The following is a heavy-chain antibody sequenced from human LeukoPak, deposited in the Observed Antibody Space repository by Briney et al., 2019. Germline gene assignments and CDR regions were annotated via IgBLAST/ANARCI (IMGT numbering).Heavy chain of an antibody. D-gene: IGHD3-9*01. CDR3: ARHLTYYDILTGYYPPYYFDY. Sequence: GESLKISCKGSGYSFTNYWIGWVRQMPGKGLEWMGTIFPGDSDTKYSPSFQGQVNISVDQSITPAYLQWTSLKTSDTAMYYCARHLTYYDILTGYYPPYYFDYWGQGTLVTVSS. CDR2: IFPGDSDT. V-gene: IGHV5-51*01. CDR1: GYSFTNYW. J-gene: IGHJ4*02.